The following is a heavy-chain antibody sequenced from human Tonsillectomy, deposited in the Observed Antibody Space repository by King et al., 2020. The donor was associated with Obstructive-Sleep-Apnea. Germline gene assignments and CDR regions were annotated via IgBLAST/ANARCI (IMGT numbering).Heavy chain of an antibody. D-gene: IGHD3-9*01. CDR3: ARESYYYDILTGYSGTNWFDP. CDR1: GGSISSGDYY. CDR2: IHYSGST. J-gene: IGHJ5*02. V-gene: IGHV4-30-4*01. Sequence: QLQESGPGLVKPSQTLSLTCTVSGGSISSGDYYWSWIRQPPGKGLEWIGDIHYSGSTYYNPSLKSRVTISVDTSKNQFSLRLSSVTAADTAVYYCARESYYYDILTGYSGTNWFDPWGQGTLVTVSS.